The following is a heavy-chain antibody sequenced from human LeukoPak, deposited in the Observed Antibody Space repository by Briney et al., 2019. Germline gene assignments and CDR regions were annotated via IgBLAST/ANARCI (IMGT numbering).Heavy chain of an antibody. V-gene: IGHV4-34*01. CDR3: ARGSFVGMATFNWFDP. J-gene: IGHJ5*02. CDR2: INHSGST. Sequence: SETLSLTCAVYGGSFSGYYWSWIRQPPGEGLEWIGEINHSGSTNYNPSLKSRVTISVDTSKNQFSLKLSSVTAADTAVYYCARGSFVGMATFNWFDPWGQGTLVTVSS. D-gene: IGHD5-24*01. CDR1: GGSFSGYY.